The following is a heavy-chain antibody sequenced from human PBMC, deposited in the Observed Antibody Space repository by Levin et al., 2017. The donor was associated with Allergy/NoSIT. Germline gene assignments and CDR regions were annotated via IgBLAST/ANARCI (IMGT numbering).Heavy chain of an antibody. J-gene: IGHJ4*02. CDR1: GFSFSTSW. V-gene: IGHV3-7*01. CDR3: ASHRSGTFDY. Sequence: PGGSLRLSCVVSGFSFSTSWMTWVRQAPGKGLEWVANINPDGSEKVYVDSVKGRFTISRDNAKNSLYLQMNSLRPEDTAVYYCASHRSGTFDYWGQGTLVTVSS. D-gene: IGHD6-25*01. CDR2: INPDGSEK.